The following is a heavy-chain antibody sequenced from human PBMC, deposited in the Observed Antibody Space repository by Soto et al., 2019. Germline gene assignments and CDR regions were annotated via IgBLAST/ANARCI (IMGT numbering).Heavy chain of an antibody. CDR3: ASSNYYDSDY. V-gene: IGHV1-2*02. Sequence: SEKGSGKPSGYTFTAYYIHCVRQAPGQGLEWMGWINPNSGGTNYAQKFQGRVTMTRDTSISTAYMELSRLRSDDTAVYYCASSNYYDSDYWGQGTLVTVSS. D-gene: IGHD3-22*01. CDR2: INPNSGGT. J-gene: IGHJ4*02. CDR1: GYTFTAYY.